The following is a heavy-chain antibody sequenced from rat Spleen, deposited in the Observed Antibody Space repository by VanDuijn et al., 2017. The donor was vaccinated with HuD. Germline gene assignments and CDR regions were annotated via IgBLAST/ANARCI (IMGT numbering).Heavy chain of an antibody. V-gene: IGHV2-45*01. CDR3: ARDLDGYFDY. Sequence: QVQLMESGPGLVQPSETLSLTCTVSGFSLTSYNVHWVRQPPGKGLEWVGVMWSGGSTDYNSALKSRLSISRDTSKNQVFLKMNSLQSEDTTTYYCARDLDGYFDYWGQGVMVTVSS. D-gene: IGHD1-12*03. CDR2: MWSGGST. CDR1: GFSLTSYN. J-gene: IGHJ2*01.